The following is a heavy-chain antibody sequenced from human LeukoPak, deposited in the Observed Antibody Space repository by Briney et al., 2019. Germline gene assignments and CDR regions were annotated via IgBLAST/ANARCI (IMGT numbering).Heavy chain of an antibody. V-gene: IGHV3-11*01. D-gene: IGHD5-18*01. Sequence: PEGSLRLSCAASGFAFSDYYMSWIRQAPGKGLEWVSYIGSSGSTIYYTASVKGRFTISRDNAKNSLYLQMNSLRAEDTAVYYCASRFGYSYGYPFDYWGQGTLVTVSS. CDR2: IGSSGSTI. CDR1: GFAFSDYY. J-gene: IGHJ4*02. CDR3: ASRFGYSYGYPFDY.